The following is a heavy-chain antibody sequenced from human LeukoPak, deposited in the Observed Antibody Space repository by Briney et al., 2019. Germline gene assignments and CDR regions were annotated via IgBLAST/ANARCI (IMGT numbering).Heavy chain of an antibody. D-gene: IGHD3-10*01. CDR3: ARDRSFYGSGIDY. J-gene: IGHJ4*02. V-gene: IGHV3-21*01. CDR1: GFTFSSYS. Sequence: GGSLRLSCAASGFTFSSYSMNWVRQAPGKGLEWVSSISSSSSYIYYADSVKGRFTISRDNAKNSLYLQMNSLRAEDTAVYYCARDRSFYGSGIDYWGQGTLVTVSS. CDR2: ISSSSSYI.